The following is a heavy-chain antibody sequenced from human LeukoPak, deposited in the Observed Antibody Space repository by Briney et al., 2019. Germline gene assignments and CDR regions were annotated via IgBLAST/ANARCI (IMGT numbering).Heavy chain of an antibody. CDR2: FDPEDGET. V-gene: IGHV1-24*01. D-gene: IGHD3-10*01. Sequence: ASVKVSCKVSGYTLTELSMHWVRQAPGKGLEWMGGFDPEDGETIYAQKFQGRVTMTEDTSTDTAYMELSSLRSEDTAVYYCATAVVDGSRSYHGLDYWGQGTLVTVSS. J-gene: IGHJ4*02. CDR1: GYTLTELS. CDR3: ATAVVDGSRSYHGLDY.